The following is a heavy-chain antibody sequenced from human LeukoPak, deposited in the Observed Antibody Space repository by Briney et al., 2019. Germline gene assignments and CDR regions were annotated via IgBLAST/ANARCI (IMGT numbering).Heavy chain of an antibody. CDR3: ARHLMTPTVTTMILDY. CDR1: GGSISNYY. Sequence: SETLSLTCTVSGGSISNYYWSWIRQPPGKGLEWIGYISYTGSTNYNPSLRSRVTISVDTSKDQFSLKLSSVTAADTAVYYCARHLMTPTVTTMILDYWGQGTLVTVSS. D-gene: IGHD4-17*01. CDR2: ISYTGST. J-gene: IGHJ4*02. V-gene: IGHV4-59*08.